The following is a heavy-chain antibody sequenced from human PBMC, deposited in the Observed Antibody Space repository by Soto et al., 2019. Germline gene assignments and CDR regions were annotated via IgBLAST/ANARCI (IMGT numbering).Heavy chain of an antibody. D-gene: IGHD2-21*01. CDR1: GFTFSSYA. CDR3: ARGRNRHIVTTLVDY. V-gene: IGHV3-23*01. CDR2: ISGSGGST. Sequence: GGSLRLSCAASGFTFSSYAMSWVRQAPGKGLEWVSAISGSGGSTYYADSVKGRFTISRDNSKNTLYLQMNSLRAEDTAVYYCARGRNRHIVTTLVDYWGQGTLVTVSS. J-gene: IGHJ4*02.